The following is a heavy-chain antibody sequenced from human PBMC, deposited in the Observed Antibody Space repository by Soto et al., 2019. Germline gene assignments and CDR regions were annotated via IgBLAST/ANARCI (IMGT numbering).Heavy chain of an antibody. D-gene: IGHD2-21*01. CDR1: GFTFSSSW. J-gene: IGHJ4*02. V-gene: IGHV3-7*03. CDR3: ANRLGNCPGGY. Sequence: PGGSLRLSCAASGFTFSSSWMHWVCQAPEKGLEWVADIKCDGSEKYYVDSVKGRLTISRDNAKNSLYLQVNSLRAEDMTVYYCANRLGNCPGGYWGQGTLVTVSS. CDR2: IKCDGSEK.